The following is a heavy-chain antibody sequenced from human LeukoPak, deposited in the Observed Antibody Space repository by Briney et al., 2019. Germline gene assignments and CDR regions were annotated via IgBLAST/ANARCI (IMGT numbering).Heavy chain of an antibody. CDR3: ARHSVGSPHYFDY. V-gene: IGHV4-4*02. Sequence: SETLSLTCAVSTDSITSNWWSWVRQPPGKGLEWMGEVHKSGSTNYYPSLQSRVTISIDKTKNQIALELTSVTAADTAVYYCARHSVGSPHYFDYWGQGTPVTVSS. D-gene: IGHD2-21*01. CDR2: VHKSGST. J-gene: IGHJ4*02. CDR1: TDSITSNW.